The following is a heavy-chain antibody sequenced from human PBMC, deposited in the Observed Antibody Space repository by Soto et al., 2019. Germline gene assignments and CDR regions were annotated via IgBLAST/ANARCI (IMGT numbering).Heavy chain of an antibody. CDR2: ISSSSSTI. V-gene: IGHV3-48*02. Sequence: GGSLRLSCAASGFTFSSYSMNWVRQAPGKGLEWVSYISSSSSTIYYPDSVKGRFTISRDNAKNSLYLQMNSLRDEDTAVYYCARDAKSYYDSSGYYYFDYWGQGTLVTVSS. D-gene: IGHD3-22*01. CDR3: ARDAKSYYDSSGYYYFDY. CDR1: GFTFSSYS. J-gene: IGHJ4*02.